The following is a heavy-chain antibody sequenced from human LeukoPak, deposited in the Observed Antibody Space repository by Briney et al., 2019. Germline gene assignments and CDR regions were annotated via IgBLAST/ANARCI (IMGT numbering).Heavy chain of an antibody. Sequence: GGSLRLSCAASGFTFSSYSMNWVRQAPGKGLEWISYIGISSGNTKYADSVKGRFTISVDNARNALYLQMNSLRVEDSAVYSCARDHNYAFDNWGQGTLVTVSS. J-gene: IGHJ4*02. V-gene: IGHV3-48*04. CDR3: ARDHNYAFDN. CDR1: GFTFSSYS. D-gene: IGHD1-1*01. CDR2: IGISSGNT.